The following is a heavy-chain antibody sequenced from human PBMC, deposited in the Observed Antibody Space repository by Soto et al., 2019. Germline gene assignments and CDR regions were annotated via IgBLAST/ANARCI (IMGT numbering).Heavy chain of an antibody. J-gene: IGHJ3*02. Sequence: QVQLQESGPGLVKPSETLSLTCAVSGGSVSSDSYYWNWIQQPPGKGLEWIGYIHYSGSTNYNPSLKSRVTMSVDTSKNQFSLKMSSVTAADTAVYYCARQGDAFDIWGQGTMVTVSS. CDR3: ARQGDAFDI. CDR1: GGSVSSDSYY. V-gene: IGHV4-61*01. CDR2: IHYSGST.